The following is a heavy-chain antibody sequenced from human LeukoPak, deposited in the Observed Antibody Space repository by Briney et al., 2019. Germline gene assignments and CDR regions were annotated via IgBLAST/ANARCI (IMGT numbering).Heavy chain of an antibody. CDR3: TTHSGNDLRS. J-gene: IGHJ5*02. CDR1: GLTFTSAW. CDR2: IKSKSVGETT. V-gene: IGHV3-15*01. D-gene: IGHD5-12*01. Sequence: GGSLRLSCATSGLTFTSAWLTWVRQAPGKGLEWVGRIKSKSVGETTDYAAPVKGRFTISRDDSENTLYLQMNSLKTDDTAVYYCTTHSGNDLRSWGQGTLVTVSS.